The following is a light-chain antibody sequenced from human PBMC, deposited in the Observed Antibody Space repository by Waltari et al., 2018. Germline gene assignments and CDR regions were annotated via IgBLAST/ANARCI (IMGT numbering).Light chain of an antibody. CDR1: QGINTA. CDR2: DAP. J-gene: IGKJ4*01. V-gene: IGKV1-13*02. CDR3: QQFISYPRT. Sequence: IQLTQSPSSLSASLGDRVPITCRASQGINTALAWYQQKPGKAPNLLLYDAPNLESGVPARFSGSGSGTDFSLTISSLQPEDFATYYCQQFISYPRTFGGGTKVEIK.